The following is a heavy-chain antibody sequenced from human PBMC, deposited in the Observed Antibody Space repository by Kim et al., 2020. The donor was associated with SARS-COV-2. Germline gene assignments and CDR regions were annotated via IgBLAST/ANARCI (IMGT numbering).Heavy chain of an antibody. CDR3: TTLISAAGRGY. CDR2: IKSKTDGEAT. D-gene: IGHD6-13*01. V-gene: IGHV3-15*01. J-gene: IGHJ4*02. CDR1: GFPFSNVW. Sequence: GGSLRLSCAASGFPFSNVWMSWVRQAPGTGLEWVGRIKSKTDGEATDYAAPVKGRFTMSRDDSKNTLHLQMTSLETEDTGVYYCTTLISAAGRGYWGQGTLVTASS.